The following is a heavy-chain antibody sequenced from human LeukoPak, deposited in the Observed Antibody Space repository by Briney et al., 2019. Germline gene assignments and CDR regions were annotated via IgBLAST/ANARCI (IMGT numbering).Heavy chain of an antibody. Sequence: PSQTLSLTCTVSGGSISSGDYYWSWIRQPPGKGLEWIGYIYYSGSTYYNPSLKSRVTISVDTSKSQFSLKLSSVTAADTAVYYCARELGNSSGYYPPLGYWGQGTLVTVSS. V-gene: IGHV4-30-4*08. CDR2: IYYSGST. J-gene: IGHJ4*02. D-gene: IGHD3-22*01. CDR1: GGSISSGDYY. CDR3: ARELGNSSGYYPPLGY.